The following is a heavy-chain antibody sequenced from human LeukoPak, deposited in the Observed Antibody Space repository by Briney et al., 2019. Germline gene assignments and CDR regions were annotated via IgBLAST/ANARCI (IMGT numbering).Heavy chain of an antibody. J-gene: IGHJ5*02. CDR3: ARDRVYTPRWFDP. CDR1: GDSFSTFS. CDR2: IYTSGAT. D-gene: IGHD2-15*01. Sequence: SETLSLTCTVSGDSFSTFSWSWIRQPAGKGLEWIGRIYTSGATNYNHSLRGRVTMSIATSKNQFSMKLSSVTAADTAVYYCARDRVYTPRWFDPWGQGTLVTVSS. V-gene: IGHV4-4*07.